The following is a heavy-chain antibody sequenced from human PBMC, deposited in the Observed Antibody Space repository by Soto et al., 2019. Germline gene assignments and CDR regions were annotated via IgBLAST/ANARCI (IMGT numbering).Heavy chain of an antibody. CDR2: IYYSGST. J-gene: IGHJ6*02. Sequence: QVQLQESGPGLVKPSQTLSLTCTVSGGSISSGGYYWSWIRQHPGKGLEWIGYIYYSGSTYYNPSLKSRVTKSVDTSKHQFSLKLSSVTAADTAVYYCASWELLLSGYYYYGMDVWGQGTTVTVSS. CDR1: GGSISSGGYY. V-gene: IGHV4-31*03. CDR3: ASWELLLSGYYYYGMDV. D-gene: IGHD1-26*01.